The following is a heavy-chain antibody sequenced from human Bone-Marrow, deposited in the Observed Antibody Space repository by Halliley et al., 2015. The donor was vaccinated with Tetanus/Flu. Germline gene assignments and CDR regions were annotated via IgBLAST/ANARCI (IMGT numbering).Heavy chain of an antibody. V-gene: IGHV5-51*01. CDR3: ATFEFSSSDFDY. CDR2: LFPADSAT. Sequence: MGILFPADSATKYSPSFQGQVTISADKSINTAYLLWSSLRPSDTAIYYCATFEFSSSDFDYWGQGTPVTVSS. J-gene: IGHJ4*02. D-gene: IGHD2-15*01.